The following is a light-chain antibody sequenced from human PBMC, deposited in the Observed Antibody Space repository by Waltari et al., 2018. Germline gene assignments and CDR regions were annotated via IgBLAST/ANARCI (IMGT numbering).Light chain of an antibody. J-gene: IGLJ2*01. CDR3: CSYAGSSTFVV. Sequence: QSALTQPASVSGSPGQSLTISCTGTRSSVGCYHLVPWYQQHPGKAPKLMIYEGSKRPSGVSNRFSGSKSGNTASLTISGLQAEDEADYYCCSYAGSSTFVVFGGGTKLTVL. V-gene: IGLV2-23*03. CDR2: EGS. CDR1: RSSVGCYHL.